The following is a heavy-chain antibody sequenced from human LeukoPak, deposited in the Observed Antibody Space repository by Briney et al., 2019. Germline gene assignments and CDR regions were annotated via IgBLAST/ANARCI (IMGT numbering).Heavy chain of an antibody. CDR1: GFTLINSA. J-gene: IGHJ5*02. V-gene: IGHV1-58*01. CDR3: AAGDTLVRGVIIPFAP. Sequence: GASVKVSCKASGFTLINSAVQWVRQARGQRLEWVGGMIVGSGQTRYAKKFQERVTITMDMSTSTAIMELGRLRSEDSAVYYCAAGDTLVRGVIIPFAPWGQGTLVTVSS. CDR2: MIVGSGQT. D-gene: IGHD3-10*01.